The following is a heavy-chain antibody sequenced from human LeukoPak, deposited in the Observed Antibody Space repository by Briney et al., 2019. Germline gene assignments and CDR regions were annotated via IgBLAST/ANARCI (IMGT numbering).Heavy chain of an antibody. V-gene: IGHV3-21*05. J-gene: IGHJ4*02. D-gene: IGHD1-20*01. CDR1: VFTFSDYS. CDR3: ARDHNWAFDS. Sequence: VGSLRLSCAASVFTFSDYSMNWVRRAPGRGLEWISYIGLASGFVSYADSVKGRFSISSDTARNSVYLQMSSLRAEDTAVYYCARDHNWAFDSWGQGTLVTVSS. CDR2: IGLASGFV.